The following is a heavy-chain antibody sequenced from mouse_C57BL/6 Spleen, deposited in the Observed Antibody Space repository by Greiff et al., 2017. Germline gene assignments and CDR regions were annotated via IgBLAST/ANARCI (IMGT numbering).Heavy chain of an antibody. V-gene: IGHV1-22*01. CDR3: AREAAQAPDY. J-gene: IGHJ2*01. CDR2: INPNNGGT. D-gene: IGHD3-2*02. Sequence: EVQRVESGPELVKPGASVKMSCKASGYTFTDYNMHWVKQSHGKSLEWIGYINPNNGGTSYNQKFKGKATLTVNKSSSTAYMELRSLTSEDSAVYYCAREAAQAPDYWGQGTTLTVSS. CDR1: GYTFTDYN.